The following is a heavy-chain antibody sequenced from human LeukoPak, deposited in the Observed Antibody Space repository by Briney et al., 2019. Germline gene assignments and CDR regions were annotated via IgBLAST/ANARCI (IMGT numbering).Heavy chain of an antibody. V-gene: IGHV4-59*12. CDR1: GGSINTYY. J-gene: IGHJ3*02. CDR2: IYYSGGT. CDR3: ARESGSRDDAFDI. D-gene: IGHD1-26*01. Sequence: SETLSLTCSVSGGSINTYYWSWIRQPPGKGLEWIGYIYYSGGTNYNPSLKSRVTISVDTSKNQFSLKLSSVTAADTAVYYCARESGSRDDAFDIWGQGTMVTVSS.